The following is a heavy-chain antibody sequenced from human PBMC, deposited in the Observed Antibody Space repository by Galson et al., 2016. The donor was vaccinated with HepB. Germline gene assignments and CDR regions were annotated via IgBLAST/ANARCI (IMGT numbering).Heavy chain of an antibody. D-gene: IGHD3-16*01. J-gene: IGHJ4*02. Sequence: SLRLSCAASGFTFNRYTVHWVRQAPGKGLEWVSSISSGSDYIYYADSVKGRFTISRDNAKKSLYLHMNSLRGEDTALYYCARVDCSYVGPFDYWGQGTLVTVSS. CDR2: ISSGSDYI. CDR1: GFTFNRYT. V-gene: IGHV3-21*01. CDR3: ARVDCSYVGPFDY.